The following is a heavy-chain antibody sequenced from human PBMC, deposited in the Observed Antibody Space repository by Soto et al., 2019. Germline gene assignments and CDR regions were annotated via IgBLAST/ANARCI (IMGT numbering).Heavy chain of an antibody. J-gene: IGHJ4*02. V-gene: IGHV3-9*01. Sequence: GGSLRLSCAASGFTFDDYAMHWVRQAPGKGLEWVSGISWNSGSIGYADSVKGRFTISRDNAKNSLYLQMNSLRAEDTALYYCARVYYDILTGYPEVYFDYWGQGTLVTVSS. CDR2: ISWNSGSI. CDR3: ARVYYDILTGYPEVYFDY. D-gene: IGHD3-9*01. CDR1: GFTFDDYA.